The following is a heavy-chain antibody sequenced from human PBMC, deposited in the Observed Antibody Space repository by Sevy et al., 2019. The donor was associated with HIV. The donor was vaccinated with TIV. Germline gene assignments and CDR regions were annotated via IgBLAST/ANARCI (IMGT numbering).Heavy chain of an antibody. Sequence: GGSLRLSCAASGFTFSNYWMTWVRQAPGKGLEWVANIKRDGSEKYYVASVKGRFTISRDNAKNSLFLQMNSLRAEDTAVYYCARATYYYDSSGPYYFDYWGQGTLVTVSS. CDR3: ARATYYYDSSGPYYFDY. J-gene: IGHJ4*02. V-gene: IGHV3-7*01. CDR1: GFTFSNYW. D-gene: IGHD3-22*01. CDR2: IKRDGSEK.